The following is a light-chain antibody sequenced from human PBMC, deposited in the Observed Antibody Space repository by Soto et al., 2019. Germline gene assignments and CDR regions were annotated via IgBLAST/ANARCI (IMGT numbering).Light chain of an antibody. CDR2: TSG. CDR3: QQTYSTPYT. J-gene: IGKJ2*01. V-gene: IGKV1-39*01. Sequence: IQMTQSPSSLSASVGDRVTITCRASQRITTYLNWYQQKPGEAPKLLLSTSGTLQRGVPSRFSGSGSGTDFTLTITALRPEDFATYFCQQTYSTPYTFGQGTKLAIK. CDR1: QRITTY.